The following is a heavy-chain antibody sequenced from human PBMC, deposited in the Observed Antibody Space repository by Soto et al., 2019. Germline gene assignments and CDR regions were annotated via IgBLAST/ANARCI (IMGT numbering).Heavy chain of an antibody. V-gene: IGHV3-30*18. D-gene: IGHD3-22*01. CDR3: AKDAYDSRLST. Sequence: QVQLVESGGGVVQPGRSLRLSCAASGFTFSSYGMHWVRQAPGKGLEWVSVISYDGSNKYYADSVKGRFTISRDNSKNALYLQTNSLRAEDTDVYYCAKDAYDSRLSTWGQGTLVTVSS. J-gene: IGHJ5*02. CDR1: GFTFSSYG. CDR2: ISYDGSNK.